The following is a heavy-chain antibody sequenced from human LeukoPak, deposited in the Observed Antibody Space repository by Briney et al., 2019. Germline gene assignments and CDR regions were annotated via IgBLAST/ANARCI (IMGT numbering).Heavy chain of an antibody. CDR2: ISAYNGNT. D-gene: IGHD6-13*01. CDR1: GYTFTSYG. CDR3: ARDYGIAAAGSGIDY. J-gene: IGHJ4*02. Sequence: GASVKVSCKASGYTFTSYGISWVQQAPGQGLEWMGWISAYNGNTDYAQKLQGRVTMTTDTSTSTAYMELRSLRSDDTAVYYCARDYGIAAAGSGIDYWGQGTLVTVSS. V-gene: IGHV1-18*01.